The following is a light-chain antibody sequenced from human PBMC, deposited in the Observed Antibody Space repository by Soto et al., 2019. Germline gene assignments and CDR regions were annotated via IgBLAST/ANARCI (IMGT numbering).Light chain of an antibody. CDR1: KLGDKY. Sequence: SYELTQPPSVSVSPGQTASITCSGDKLGDKYACWYQQKPGQSPVLVIYQDTQRPSGIPERFSGSNSGSTATLTISGTQAMDEADYYCQAWDSSNFYVFGSGTKLTVL. J-gene: IGLJ1*01. V-gene: IGLV3-1*01. CDR3: QAWDSSNFYV. CDR2: QDT.